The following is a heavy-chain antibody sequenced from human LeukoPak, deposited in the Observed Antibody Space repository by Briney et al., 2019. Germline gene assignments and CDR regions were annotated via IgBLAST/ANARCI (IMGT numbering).Heavy chain of an antibody. CDR1: GFTFDDYA. Sequence: GGSLRLSCAASGFTFDDYAMHWVRQAPGKGLGWVSGISWNSGSIGYADSVKGRFTISRDNAKNSLYLQMNSLRAEDTALYYCVQQGGSGYSPPGDYYGMDVWGQGTTVTVSS. CDR2: ISWNSGSI. V-gene: IGHV3-9*01. J-gene: IGHJ6*02. CDR3: VQQGGSGYSPPGDYYGMDV. D-gene: IGHD3-22*01.